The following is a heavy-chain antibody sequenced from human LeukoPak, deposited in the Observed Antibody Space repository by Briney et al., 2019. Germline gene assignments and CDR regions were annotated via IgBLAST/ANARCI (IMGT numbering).Heavy chain of an antibody. J-gene: IGHJ4*02. CDR3: TRVRHGGDCFDY. CDR2: IVGNGGST. Sequence: GGSLRLSCAASGFTLSSYAMHWVRQAPGKGLEDVSAIVGNGGSTYYVDSVKGRFTISRDNSKNTLYLQMDGLRAEDMAVYYCTRVRHGGDCFDYWGQGTLVTVSS. CDR1: GFTLSSYA. V-gene: IGHV3-64*02. D-gene: IGHD2-21*01.